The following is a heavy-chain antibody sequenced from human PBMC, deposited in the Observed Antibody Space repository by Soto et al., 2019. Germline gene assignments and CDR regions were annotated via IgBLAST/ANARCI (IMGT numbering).Heavy chain of an antibody. V-gene: IGHV1-18*01. Sequence: QVQLVQSGAEVKKPGASVKVSCKASGYIFTTYPISWVRQAPGQGLEWVGWISTYTGNTDSAQKFQGRVTMTTDTSTRTAYMELRRLRSDDTAVYYCASKVAGGYCFGDDSWGQGTLVTVSS. J-gene: IGHJ4*02. CDR3: ASKVAGGYCFGDDS. CDR1: GYIFTTYP. D-gene: IGHD2-21*01. CDR2: ISTYTGNT.